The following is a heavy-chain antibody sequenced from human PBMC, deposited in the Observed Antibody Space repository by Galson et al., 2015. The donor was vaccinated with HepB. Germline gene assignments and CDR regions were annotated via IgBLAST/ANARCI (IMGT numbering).Heavy chain of an antibody. CDR2: TYYRSKWCN. CDR1: GDSVSSNSAA. CDR3: ARAGSYGSYNWFDP. D-gene: IGHD5-18*01. V-gene: IGHV6-1*01. Sequence: CAISGDSVSSNSAAWNWIRQSPSRGLEWLGRTYYRSKWCNDYAVSVKSRITINPDTSKNQFSLQLNSVTPEDTAVYYCARAGSYGSYNWFDPWGQGTLVTVSS. J-gene: IGHJ5*02.